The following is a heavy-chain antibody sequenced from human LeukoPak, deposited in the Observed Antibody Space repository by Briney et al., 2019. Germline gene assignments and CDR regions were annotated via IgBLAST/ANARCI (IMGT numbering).Heavy chain of an antibody. D-gene: IGHD5/OR15-5a*01. Sequence: GGSLRLSCAASGFTFSSNWMHWVRQAPGKGLVWVSRINEDGSTTNYADSVKGRSTIFRDNAKNTLYLQMNSLRAEDTAVYYCARDVSADYWGQGTLVTVSS. V-gene: IGHV3-74*01. J-gene: IGHJ4*02. CDR2: INEDGSTT. CDR1: GFTFSSNW. CDR3: ARDVSADY.